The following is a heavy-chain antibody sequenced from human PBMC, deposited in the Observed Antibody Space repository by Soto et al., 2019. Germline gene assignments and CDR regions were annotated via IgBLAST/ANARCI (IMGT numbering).Heavy chain of an antibody. CDR3: ARDSSGYYSEC. CDR1: GYTFTSYY. J-gene: IGHJ4*02. Sequence: ASVKVSCKASGYTFTSYYMHCVRQAPGQGLEWMGIINPSVGSTSYAQKFQGRVTMTRETSTSTVYMELSSLRSEDTAVYYCARDSSGYYSECWGEGTMVTVSS. D-gene: IGHD3-22*01. V-gene: IGHV1-46*01. CDR2: INPSVGST.